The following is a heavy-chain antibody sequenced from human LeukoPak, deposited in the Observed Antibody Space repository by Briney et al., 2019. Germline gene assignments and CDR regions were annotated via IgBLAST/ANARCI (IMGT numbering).Heavy chain of an antibody. J-gene: IGHJ4*02. Sequence: GGSLRLSCAVSGLTFSSSWMDWVRQAPGKGLEWVASINPDGNKKYSADSVKGRFTISRDNAENSLYLQMNSPRVEDTAFYYCARDLAYSRLDYWGQGMLVIVSS. V-gene: IGHV3-7*01. CDR3: ARDLAYSRLDY. D-gene: IGHD5-18*01. CDR2: INPDGNKK. CDR1: GLTFSSSW.